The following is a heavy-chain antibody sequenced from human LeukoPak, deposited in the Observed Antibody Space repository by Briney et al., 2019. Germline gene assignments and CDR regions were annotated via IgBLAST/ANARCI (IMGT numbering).Heavy chain of an antibody. D-gene: IGHD6-19*01. CDR3: ARVTVSSSGWYLSRFDP. CDR1: GYSITSGYY. V-gene: IGHV4-38-2*02. J-gene: IGHJ5*02. CDR2: TYHSGST. Sequence: SETLSLTCTVSGYSITSGYYWGWIRQPPGKGLEWIGSTYHSGSTYYNPSLKSRVTISVDTSKNQFSLKLSSVTAADTAVYYCARVTVSSSGWYLSRFDPWGQGTLVTVSS.